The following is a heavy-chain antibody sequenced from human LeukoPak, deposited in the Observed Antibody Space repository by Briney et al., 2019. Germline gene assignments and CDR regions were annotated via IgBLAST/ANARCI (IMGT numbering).Heavy chain of an antibody. Sequence: GGSLRLSCAASGFTFGSHAMSWVRQAPGKGLEWVSAISSRGGTTYYADSVKGRFTISRDNSKNTLYLQMNSLRAEDTAVYYCAKSRSSGYYLDAFDIWGQGTMVTVSS. CDR2: ISSRGGTT. CDR3: AKSRSSGYYLDAFDI. D-gene: IGHD3-22*01. V-gene: IGHV3-23*01. CDR1: GFTFGSHA. J-gene: IGHJ3*02.